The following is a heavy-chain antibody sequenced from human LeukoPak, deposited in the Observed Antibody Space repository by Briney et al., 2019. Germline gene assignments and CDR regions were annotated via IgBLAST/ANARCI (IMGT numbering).Heavy chain of an antibody. J-gene: IGHJ3*02. D-gene: IGHD3-10*01. Sequence: GGSLRLSCAASGFTFSSYSMNWVRQAPGKGLEWVSSISSSSSYIYYADSVKGRSTISRDNAKNSLYLQMNSLRAEDTAVYYCARAGITMVRGVIITLSHDAFDIWGQGTMVTVSS. CDR3: ARAGITMVRGVIITLSHDAFDI. CDR1: GFTFSSYS. CDR2: ISSSSSYI. V-gene: IGHV3-21*01.